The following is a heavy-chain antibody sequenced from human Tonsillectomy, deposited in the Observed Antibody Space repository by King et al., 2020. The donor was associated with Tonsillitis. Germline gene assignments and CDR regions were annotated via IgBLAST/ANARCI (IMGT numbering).Heavy chain of an antibody. D-gene: IGHD1-26*01. CDR2: ISYDGSNK. J-gene: IGHJ3*02. V-gene: IGHV3-30*04. Sequence: VQLVESGGGVVQPGRSLRLSCAASGFTFSSYAMHWVRQAPGKGLEWVAVISYDGSNKYYADSVKGRFTISRDNSKNTLYLQMNSLRAEDTAVYYCAREKWELLLLPDAFDIWGQGTMVTVSS. CDR1: GFTFSSYA. CDR3: AREKWELLLLPDAFDI.